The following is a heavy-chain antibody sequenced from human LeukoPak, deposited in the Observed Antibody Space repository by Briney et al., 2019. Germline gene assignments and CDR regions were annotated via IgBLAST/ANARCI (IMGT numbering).Heavy chain of an antibody. D-gene: IGHD6-6*01. CDR3: ARCTLAARGGVLSGNNWFNP. V-gene: IGHV4-59*08. CDR2: IYNTGST. J-gene: IGHJ5*02. CDR1: GGSISSYY. Sequence: PSETLSLTCTVSGGSISSYYWSWIRQPPGKGLEWIGYIYNTGSTNYNPSLKSRVTISVDTSKNQFSLKLSSVTAADTAVYYCARCTLAARGGVLSGNNWFNPWGQGILVTVSS.